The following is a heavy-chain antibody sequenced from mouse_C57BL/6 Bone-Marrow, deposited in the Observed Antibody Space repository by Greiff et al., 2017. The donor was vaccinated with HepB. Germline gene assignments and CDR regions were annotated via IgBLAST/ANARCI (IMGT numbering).Heavy chain of an antibody. D-gene: IGHD3-3*01. V-gene: IGHV1-64*01. CDR3: ARKGHHWDFDV. Sequence: VQLQQPGAELVKPGASVKLSCKASGYTFTSYWMRWVKQRPGQGLEWIGMIHPNSGSTNYNEKFKSKATLTVDKSSSTAYMQLRSLTSEDSAVYYCARKGHHWDFDVWGTGTTVTVSS. CDR2: IHPNSGST. CDR1: GYTFTSYW. J-gene: IGHJ1*03.